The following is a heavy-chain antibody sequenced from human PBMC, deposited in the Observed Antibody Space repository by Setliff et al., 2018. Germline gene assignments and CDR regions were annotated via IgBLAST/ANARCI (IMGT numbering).Heavy chain of an antibody. D-gene: IGHD3-22*01. CDR1: GFTFGDYA. V-gene: IGHV3-49*04. J-gene: IGHJ3*02. Sequence: GGSLRLSCTASGFTFGDYAMSWVRQAPGKELEWVGFIRSKAYGGTTEYAASVKGRFTISRDDSKSIAYLQMNSLKTEDTAVYYCTRDTSNYYDSSGYYSGAFDIWGQGTMVTVSS. CDR3: TRDTSNYYDSSGYYSGAFDI. CDR2: IRSKAYGGTT.